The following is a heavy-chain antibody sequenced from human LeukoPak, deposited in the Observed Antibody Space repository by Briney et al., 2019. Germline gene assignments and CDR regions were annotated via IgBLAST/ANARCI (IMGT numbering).Heavy chain of an antibody. CDR1: GFTFDDYD. Sequence: GRSLRLSCAASGFTFDDYDMHWVRHAPGKGLEWVSGISWNSGSIGYADSVKGRFTISRDNAKNSPYLQMNSLRAEDMALYYCAKDSSSWLEYYFDYWGQGTLVTVSS. D-gene: IGHD6-13*01. CDR2: ISWNSGSI. V-gene: IGHV3-9*03. J-gene: IGHJ4*02. CDR3: AKDSSSWLEYYFDY.